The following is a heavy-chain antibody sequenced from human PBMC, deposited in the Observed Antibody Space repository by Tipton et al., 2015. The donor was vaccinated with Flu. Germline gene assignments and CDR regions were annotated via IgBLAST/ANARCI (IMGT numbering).Heavy chain of an antibody. CDR3: ASRDYSNYVAVPKSWFDP. V-gene: IGHV4-38-2*02. CDR1: GHSISSAYY. J-gene: IGHJ5*02. Sequence: TLSLTCTISGHSISSAYYWGCLRPSPGKGLVWIGNIFLTGSTYHNPSFKSRVTLTVDTSKNQFSLMGLSLTAAGTAGYYCASRDYSNYVAVPKSWFDPWGQGILVTFSS. D-gene: IGHD4-11*01. CDR2: IFLTGST.